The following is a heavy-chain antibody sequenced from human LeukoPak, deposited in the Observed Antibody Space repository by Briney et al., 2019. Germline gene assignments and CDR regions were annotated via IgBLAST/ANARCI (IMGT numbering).Heavy chain of an antibody. J-gene: IGHJ5*02. D-gene: IGHD6-13*01. V-gene: IGHV1-8*01. CDR1: GYTFTSYD. Sequence: ASVKVSCKASGYTFTSYDINWVRQAPGQGLEWMGWMNTNNGNTGYAQKFQGRVTMTRSTSISTAYMELSSLRSEDTAVYYCARDGSSWYTWFDPGGQGPLVTVSS. CDR3: ARDGSSWYTWFDP. CDR2: MNTNNGNT.